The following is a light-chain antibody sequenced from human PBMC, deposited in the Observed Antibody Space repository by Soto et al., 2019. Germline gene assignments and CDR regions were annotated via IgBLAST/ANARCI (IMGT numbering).Light chain of an antibody. J-gene: IGKJ4*01. V-gene: IGKV1-39*01. Sequence: DIQMTQSPSSLSASVGDRVTITCRASQSISKYVNWYQQRPGKPPNLLIYTASSLQSGVPSRFSGSGSGTEFTLIISSLQPEDFATYYCQQSYSNPVLTFGGGTKVEIK. CDR2: TAS. CDR1: QSISKY. CDR3: QQSYSNPVLT.